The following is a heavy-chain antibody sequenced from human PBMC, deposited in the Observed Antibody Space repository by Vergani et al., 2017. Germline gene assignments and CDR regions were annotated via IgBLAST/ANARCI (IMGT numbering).Heavy chain of an antibody. V-gene: IGHV4-30-2*01. J-gene: IGHJ6*03. CDR2: IYHSGST. Sequence: QLQLQESGPGLVKPSQTLSLTCAVSGGSISSGGYSWSWIRQPPGKGLEWIGYIYHSGSTYYNPSLKSRVPISVDRSKNQFSLKLSSVTAADTAVYCFARAVLRYCDWPAPYYMDVWGKXP. CDR3: ARAVLRYCDWPAPYYMDV. CDR1: GGSISSGGYS. D-gene: IGHD3-9*01.